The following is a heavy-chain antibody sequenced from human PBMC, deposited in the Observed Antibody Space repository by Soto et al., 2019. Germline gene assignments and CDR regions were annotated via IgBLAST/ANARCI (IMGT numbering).Heavy chain of an antibody. Sequence: EVQLVESGGGLVKPGGSLRLSCAASGFTFSNAWMSWVRQAPGKGLEWVGRIKSKTDGGTTDYAAPVKGRFTISRDISRNTLYLHMNSLRAEDTALYYCAKCLQEHWNYDAFHIWGQGTMVTVSS. V-gene: IGHV3-15*01. CDR3: AKCLQEHWNYDAFHI. D-gene: IGHD1-7*01. CDR1: GFTFSNAW. J-gene: IGHJ3*02. CDR2: IKSKTDGGTT.